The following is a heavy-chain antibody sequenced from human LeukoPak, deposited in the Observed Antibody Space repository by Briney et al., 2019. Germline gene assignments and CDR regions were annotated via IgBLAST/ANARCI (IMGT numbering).Heavy chain of an antibody. Sequence: SETLSLTCTVSGGSISSGSYYWSWIRQPAGKGLEWIGRIYTSGSTNYNPSLKSRVTISVDTSKNQFSLKLSSVTAADTAVYYCARADYGDYRFDYWGQGTLVTVSS. CDR1: GGSISSGSYY. D-gene: IGHD4-17*01. J-gene: IGHJ4*02. V-gene: IGHV4-61*02. CDR3: ARADYGDYRFDY. CDR2: IYTSGST.